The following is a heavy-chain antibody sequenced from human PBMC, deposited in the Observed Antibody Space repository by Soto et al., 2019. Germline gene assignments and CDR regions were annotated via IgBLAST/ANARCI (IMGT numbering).Heavy chain of an antibody. CDR2: IYWEDDK. CDR1: GFSLITSGVG. J-gene: IGHJ5*02. Sequence: QITLKESGPTLVKPTHTLTLTCTISGFSLITSGVGVGWIRQPPGKALEWLALIYWEDDKRYSLSLKSRLTIPKDTSKHQVVLTKTNMDPVDTATYYCAHIVTGCLTWGRGALVTVSS. V-gene: IGHV2-5*02. CDR3: AHIVTGCLT.